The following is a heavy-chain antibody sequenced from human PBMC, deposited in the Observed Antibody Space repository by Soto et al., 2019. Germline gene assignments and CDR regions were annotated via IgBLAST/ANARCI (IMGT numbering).Heavy chain of an antibody. CDR2: INHSGST. D-gene: IGHD2-15*01. CDR3: ARGVGHVVVVNPDFYYMDV. Sequence: PEETLSLTCAVCGGSFSGDYWSWIRQPPGKGLEWIGEINHSGSTNYNPSLKSRVTISIDTSRNQFSLRLSSVTAADTAVYYCARGVGHVVVVNPDFYYMDVWGKGTTVTVSS. CDR1: GGSFSGDY. V-gene: IGHV4-34*01. J-gene: IGHJ6*03.